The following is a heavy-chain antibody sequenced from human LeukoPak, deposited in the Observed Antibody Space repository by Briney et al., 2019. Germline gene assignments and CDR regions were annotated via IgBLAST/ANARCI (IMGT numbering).Heavy chain of an antibody. V-gene: IGHV3-21*01. Sequence: GGSLRLSCAASGFTFSSYSMNWVRQAPGEGLECVSSISSSSSYIYYADSVKGRFTISRDNAKNSLYLQMNSLRAEDTAVYYCARGGVSRHTPFDYWGQGTLVTVSS. CDR3: ARGGVSRHTPFDY. CDR1: GFTFSSYS. J-gene: IGHJ4*02. CDR2: ISSSSSYI. D-gene: IGHD2-2*02.